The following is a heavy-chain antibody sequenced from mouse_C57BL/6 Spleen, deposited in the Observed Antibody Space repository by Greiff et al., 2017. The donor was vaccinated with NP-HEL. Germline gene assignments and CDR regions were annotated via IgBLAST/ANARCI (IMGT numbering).Heavy chain of an antibody. D-gene: IGHD1-1*01. J-gene: IGHJ1*03. Sequence: ESGPGLVKPSQSLSLTCSVTGYSITSGYYWNWIRQFPGNKLEWMGYISYDGSNNYNPSLKNRISIPRDTSKNQFFLKLNSVTTEDTATYYCARDYGSSYWYFDVWGTGTTVTVSS. CDR1: GYSITSGYY. CDR3: ARDYGSSYWYFDV. CDR2: ISYDGSN. V-gene: IGHV3-6*01.